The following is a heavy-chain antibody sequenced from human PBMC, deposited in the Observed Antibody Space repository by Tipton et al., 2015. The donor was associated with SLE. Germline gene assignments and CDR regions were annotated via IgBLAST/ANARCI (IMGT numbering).Heavy chain of an antibody. CDR2: IYLSGDT. D-gene: IGHD2-2*01. CDR3: VVCSPSSCAYFDY. V-gene: IGHV4-61*02. Sequence: TLSLTCTVTGDSLSSGSYYWNWIRQPAGKGLEWLGRIYLSGDTDYDPSLKTRVTVSLDASKAQFSLKLTSVTAADTAVYYCVVCSPSSCAYFDYWGQGRLVTVSS. CDR1: GDSLSSGSYY. J-gene: IGHJ4*02.